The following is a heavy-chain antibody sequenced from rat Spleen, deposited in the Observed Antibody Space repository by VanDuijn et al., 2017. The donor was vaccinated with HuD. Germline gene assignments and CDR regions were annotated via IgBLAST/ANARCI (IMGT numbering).Heavy chain of an antibody. CDR1: GFTFSDAA. D-gene: IGHD1-10*01. CDR3: TTDNGD. J-gene: IGHJ2*01. V-gene: IGHV10-5*01. CDR2: IRAKANNYAT. Sequence: VQLVESGGGLVQPKESLRISCATSGFTFSDAAMYWVRQAPGKGLDWVARIRAKANNYATYYADSVKGRFTVSREDSKSVVYLQMDNLKTEDTAMYYCTTDNGDWGQGVMATVSS.